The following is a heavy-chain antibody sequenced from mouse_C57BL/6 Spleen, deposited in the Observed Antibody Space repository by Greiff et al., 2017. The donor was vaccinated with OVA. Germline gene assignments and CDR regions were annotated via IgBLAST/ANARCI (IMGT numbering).Heavy chain of an antibody. Sequence: EVKLMESGPGLVKPSQSLSLTCSVTGYSITSGYYWNWIRQFPGNKLEWMGYISYDGSNNYNPSLKNRISITRDTSKNQFFLKLNSVTTEDTATYYCARGEGLGYAMDYWGQGTSVTVSS. CDR3: ARGEGLGYAMDY. D-gene: IGHD4-1*01. CDR1: GYSITSGYY. J-gene: IGHJ4*01. CDR2: ISYDGSN. V-gene: IGHV3-6*01.